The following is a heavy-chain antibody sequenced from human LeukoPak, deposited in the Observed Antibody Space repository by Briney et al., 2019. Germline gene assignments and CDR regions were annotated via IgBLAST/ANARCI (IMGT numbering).Heavy chain of an antibody. D-gene: IGHD5-12*01. V-gene: IGHV3-43*01. CDR1: GFTFYDYN. CDR2: ISCNGDSS. J-gene: IGHJ6*03. Sequence: PGGSLRLSCAASGFTFYDYNMHWVRHAPGEGVERVSLISCNGDSSYDADSVERLSTISRDNSKTSLYLQMNSLRTEDTALYLCDKDKWLRGYYYYYTDVWGKGTTVTVSS. CDR3: DKDKWLRGYYYYYTDV.